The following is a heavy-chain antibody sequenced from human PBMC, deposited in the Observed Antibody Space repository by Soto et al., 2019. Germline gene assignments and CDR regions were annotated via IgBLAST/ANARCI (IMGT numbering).Heavy chain of an antibody. J-gene: IGHJ4*02. CDR1: GFTFSSYA. V-gene: IGHV3-23*01. D-gene: IGHD3-9*01. CDR3: AKDRGALLRYFDWSPLGYFDY. CDR2: ISGSGGST. Sequence: GGSLRLSCAASGFTFSSYAMSWVRQAPGKGLEWVSAISGSGGSTYHADSVKGRFTISRDNSKNTLYLQMNSLRAEDTAVYYCAKDRGALLRYFDWSPLGYFDYWGQGTLVT.